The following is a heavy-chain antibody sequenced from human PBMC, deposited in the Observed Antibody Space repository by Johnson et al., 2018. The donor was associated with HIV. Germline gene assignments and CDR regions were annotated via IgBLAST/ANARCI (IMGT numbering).Heavy chain of an antibody. V-gene: IGHV3-66*02. D-gene: IGHD2-2*01. CDR3: ARGEYQLLSGGFAFDI. Sequence: VQLVESGGGLVQPGGSLRLSCATSGLSVSGTYMSWVRQAPGKGLEWVSVIYGGDRTYYADSVKGRFTISRDNSKNKQYLQMSSLRLEDTAVYYCARGEYQLLSGGFAFDIWGQGTMVTVSS. J-gene: IGHJ3*02. CDR2: IYGGDRT. CDR1: GLSVSGTY.